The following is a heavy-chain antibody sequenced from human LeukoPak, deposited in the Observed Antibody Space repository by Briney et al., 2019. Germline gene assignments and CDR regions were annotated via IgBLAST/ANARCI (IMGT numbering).Heavy chain of an antibody. D-gene: IGHD3-22*01. CDR2: TYYRAKWYN. CDR3: AREDYYDSSGYSCGMDV. V-gene: IGHV6-1*01. CDR1: GDSVSSNSAA. Sequence: SQTLSLTCAISGDSVSSNSAACNSIRQSPSRGLEWLGRTYYRAKWYNDYAVSMKSRITINPDTSKNQFSLQLNSVTPEDTDVYYCAREDYYDSSGYSCGMDVWGQGTTVTVSS. J-gene: IGHJ6*02.